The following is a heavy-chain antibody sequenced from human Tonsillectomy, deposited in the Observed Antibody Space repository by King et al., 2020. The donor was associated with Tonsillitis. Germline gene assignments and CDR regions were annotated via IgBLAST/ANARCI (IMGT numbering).Heavy chain of an antibody. Sequence: LQLQESGPGLVKPSETLSLNCTVSDVSLSSGRYYWGWIRQPPGKGLEWIGSIYYSGTTYYNPSLKSRVTISVDTSKKQFSLKLSSVTAADTAVYYCARTEGYPDHWGQGTLVTVSS. CDR3: ARTEGYPDH. CDR2: IYYSGTT. CDR1: DVSLSSGRYY. J-gene: IGHJ4*02. V-gene: IGHV4-39*07. D-gene: IGHD2-15*01.